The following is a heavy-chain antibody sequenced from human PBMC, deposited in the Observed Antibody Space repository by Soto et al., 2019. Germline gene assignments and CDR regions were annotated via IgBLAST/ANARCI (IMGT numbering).Heavy chain of an antibody. CDR1: GFPVNATY. Sequence: EVHLVETGGALIQPGGSLRLSCAASGFPVNATYLSWVRQAPGKGLEWLSVLYADGSTYYIDSVKGRFRISRDSSKTTLYLQMDSLRADDTALYFCARTAEGDTPRTHWYFDLWGRGTLVTVSS. V-gene: IGHV3-53*02. CDR2: LYADGST. D-gene: IGHD5-18*01. CDR3: ARTAEGDTPRTHWYFDL. J-gene: IGHJ2*01.